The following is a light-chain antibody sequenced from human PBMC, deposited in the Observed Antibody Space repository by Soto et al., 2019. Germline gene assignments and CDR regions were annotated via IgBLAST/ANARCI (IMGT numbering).Light chain of an antibody. V-gene: IGKV1-5*01. CDR3: QPYNSYRP. CDR1: QSISSW. J-gene: IGKJ1*01. CDR2: AAS. Sequence: DIQMTQCPSTLSASVVYRVTIACRASQSISSWLAWYQQKPGKAPKLLIYAASSLQSGVPSRFSGSGSGTEFTLTISSPQPDDFATYYCQPYNSYRPFGQGTKVDI.